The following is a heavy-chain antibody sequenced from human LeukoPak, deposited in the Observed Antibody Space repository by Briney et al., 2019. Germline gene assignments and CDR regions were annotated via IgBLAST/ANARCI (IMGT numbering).Heavy chain of an antibody. CDR2: IIPIFGTA. CDR1: GGTFSSYA. Sequence: ASVRVSCKASGGTFSSYAISWVRQAPGQGLEWMGGIIPIFGTANYAQKFQGRVTITADESTSTAYMELSSLRSEDTAVYYCARKYSSSWYGHYYYYYMDVWGKGTTVTISS. V-gene: IGHV1-69*13. CDR3: ARKYSSSWYGHYYYYYMDV. J-gene: IGHJ6*03. D-gene: IGHD6-13*01.